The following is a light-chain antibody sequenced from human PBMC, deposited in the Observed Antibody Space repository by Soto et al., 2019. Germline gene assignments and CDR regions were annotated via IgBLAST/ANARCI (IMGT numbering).Light chain of an antibody. CDR3: QHYELT. Sequence: EIVLTQSPGTLSLSPGERATLSCRASQSIGSSYVAWYQQKPGQAPRLLIYGASSRATGIPDRFSGSGSGTDFTLTISRLEPEDFAVYYCQHYELTFGGGTKVEI. CDR2: GAS. CDR1: QSIGSSY. J-gene: IGKJ4*01. V-gene: IGKV3-20*01.